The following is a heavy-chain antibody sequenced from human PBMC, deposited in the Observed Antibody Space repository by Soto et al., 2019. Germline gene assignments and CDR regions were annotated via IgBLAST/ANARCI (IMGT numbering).Heavy chain of an antibody. CDR1: GFAFSSYA. V-gene: IGHV3-23*01. CDR2: ISGSGGST. CDR3: AKTEGMAGYSYYGMDC. D-gene: IGHD6-19*01. J-gene: IGHJ6*04. Sequence: PGGSLRLSCASSGFAFSSYAMSWVRQAPGKGLEWVSAISGSGGSTYYADSVKGRFTISRDNSKNTPYLQMNSLRAEDTAVYYCAKTEGMAGYSYYGMDCCGKVTTVTV.